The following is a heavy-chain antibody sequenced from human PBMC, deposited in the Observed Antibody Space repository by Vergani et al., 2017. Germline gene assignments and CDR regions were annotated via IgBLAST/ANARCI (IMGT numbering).Heavy chain of an antibody. CDR3: AKVHLNYCSSTICPLGY. Sequence: EVQLLESGGGLVQPGGSLRLSCAASGFTFSSYAMSWVRQAPGKGLEWVSAISGSGGSTYYADSVKGRFTISRDNSKNTLYLQMNSLRAEDTAVYYCAKVHLNYCSSTICPLGYWGQGTLVTVSS. CDR1: GFTFSSYA. V-gene: IGHV3-23*01. D-gene: IGHD2-2*01. CDR2: ISGSGGST. J-gene: IGHJ4*02.